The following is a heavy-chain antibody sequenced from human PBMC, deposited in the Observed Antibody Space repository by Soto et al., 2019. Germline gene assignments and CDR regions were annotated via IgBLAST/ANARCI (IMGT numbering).Heavy chain of an antibody. Sequence: QVQLQESGPGLVKPSGTLSLTCAVSGVSISSHDWWPWVRQPPGKGLEWIGESHQGGNTNYNSSLESRVTISLDKSKNLFSLQLNSVTVADTAVYYCATRDTGRVYWGQGTLVTVSS. V-gene: IGHV4-4*02. J-gene: IGHJ4*02. CDR1: GVSISSHDW. CDR3: ATRDTGRVY. D-gene: IGHD5-18*01. CDR2: SHQGGNT.